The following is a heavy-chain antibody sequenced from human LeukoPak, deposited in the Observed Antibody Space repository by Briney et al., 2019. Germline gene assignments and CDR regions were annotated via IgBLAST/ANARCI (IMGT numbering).Heavy chain of an antibody. CDR2: IYYSGST. CDR3: ARKRLSVWGAKFDY. D-gene: IGHD3-16*01. CDR1: GGSMSSSSYY. V-gene: IGHV4-39*07. J-gene: IGHJ4*02. Sequence: SSETLSLTCTVSGGSMSSSSYYWGWIRQPPGKGLEWIGSIYYSGSTYYNPSLKSRVTISVDTSKNQFSLKLSSVTAADTAVYYCARKRLSVWGAKFDYWGQGTLVTVSS.